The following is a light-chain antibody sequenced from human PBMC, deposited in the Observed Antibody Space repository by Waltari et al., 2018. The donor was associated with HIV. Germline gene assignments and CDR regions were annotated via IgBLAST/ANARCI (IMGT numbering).Light chain of an antibody. CDR1: RDIANF. CDR2: AAS. J-gene: IGKJ4*01. CDR3: QKFNSAPLT. V-gene: IGKV1-27*01. Sequence: DIQMTQSPSSVSAYVGDRVIITYRASRDIANFLAWYQHKAGEAPKLLIYAASTLQLGVPSRFSGSGSGTDFILTITSLQPEDVATYYCQKFNSAPLTFGGGTKVEIK.